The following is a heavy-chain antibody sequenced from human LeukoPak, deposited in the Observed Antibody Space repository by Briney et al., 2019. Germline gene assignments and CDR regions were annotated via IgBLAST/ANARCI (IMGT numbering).Heavy chain of an antibody. CDR2: IYYSGST. V-gene: IGHV4-34*01. Sequence: PSETLSLTCAVYGGSFSGYYWSWIRHPPGKGLEWMGSIYYSGSTYYNPSLKSRVTISVDTSKNQFSLKLSSVTAAATAVYYCASRYDFWSGRFNWGQGTLVTVSS. D-gene: IGHD3-3*01. J-gene: IGHJ4*02. CDR3: ASRYDFWSGRFN. CDR1: GGSFSGYY.